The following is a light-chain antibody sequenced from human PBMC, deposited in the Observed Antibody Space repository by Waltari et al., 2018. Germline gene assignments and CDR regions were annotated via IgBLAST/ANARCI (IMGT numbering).Light chain of an antibody. Sequence: DIQMTQSPSSLSASVGDSVTITCRTSQAIRNDLGWFQQKPGKSPKRLIHGASRLQSGVPSRFSGSGYGTEFTLTINSLQPEDFATYYCLQHNTYPLTVGGGTKVEIK. CDR2: GAS. CDR3: LQHNTYPLT. CDR1: QAIRND. J-gene: IGKJ4*01. V-gene: IGKV1-17*01.